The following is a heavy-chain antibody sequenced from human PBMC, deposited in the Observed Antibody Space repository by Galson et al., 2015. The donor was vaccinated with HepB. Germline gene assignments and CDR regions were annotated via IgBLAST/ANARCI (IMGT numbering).Heavy chain of an antibody. CDR2: ISSSSSTI. CDR3: ARDSQYSSGWITRSFDY. CDR1: GFTFSSYS. D-gene: IGHD6-19*01. V-gene: IGHV3-48*02. J-gene: IGHJ4*02. Sequence: SLRLSCAASGFTFSSYSMNWVRQAPGKGLEWVSYISSSSSTIYYADSVKGRFTISRDNAKNSLYLQMNSLGDEDTAVYYCARDSQYSSGWITRSFDYWGQGTLVTVSS.